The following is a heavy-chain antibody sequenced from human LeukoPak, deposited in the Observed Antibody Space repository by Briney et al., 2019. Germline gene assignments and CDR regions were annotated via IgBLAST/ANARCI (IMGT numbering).Heavy chain of an antibody. J-gene: IGHJ4*02. V-gene: IGHV4-61*01. CDR2: IYYTET. Sequence: SETLSLTCTVSGYSISSCYYWNWNRQSPGKGLEVIGYIYYTETSYNPSLKSRVTISADTSKNQFSLKLYSVTAADTAVYYCATRKLGNDYWGQGTLVTVSS. CDR1: GYSISSCYY. CDR3: ATRKLGNDY. D-gene: IGHD7-27*01.